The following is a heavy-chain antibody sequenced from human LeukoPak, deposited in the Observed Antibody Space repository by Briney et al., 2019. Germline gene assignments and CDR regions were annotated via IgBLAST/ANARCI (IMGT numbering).Heavy chain of an antibody. CDR3: SVYDLTAAGGARLDY. CDR2: IKSDGSTT. J-gene: IGHJ4*02. D-gene: IGHD6-13*01. Sequence: GGSLRLSCAASGFTFSSYWMHWVRQVPGKGLVWVSRIKSDGSTTTYADSVKGRFTISRDNAKNTLYLQMNSLRAEDTAVYYCSVYDLTAAGGARLDYWGQGTLVTVSS. CDR1: GFTFSSYW. V-gene: IGHV3-74*01.